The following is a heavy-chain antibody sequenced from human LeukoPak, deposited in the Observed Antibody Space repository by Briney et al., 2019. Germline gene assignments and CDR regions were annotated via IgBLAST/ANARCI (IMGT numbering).Heavy chain of an antibody. CDR2: ISGDGGST. D-gene: IGHD3-16*01. V-gene: IGHV3-43*02. CDR1: GFTFDDYA. J-gene: IGHJ6*02. CDR3: ASEKAPVADSQYVGYYSGMDV. Sequence: PGGSLRLSYAASGFTFDDYAMHWVRQAPGKGLEWVSLISGDGGSTYYADSVKGRFTISRDKAKNSLYLQMNSLRAEDTALYYCASEKAPVADSQYVGYYSGMDVWGQGTTVTVSS.